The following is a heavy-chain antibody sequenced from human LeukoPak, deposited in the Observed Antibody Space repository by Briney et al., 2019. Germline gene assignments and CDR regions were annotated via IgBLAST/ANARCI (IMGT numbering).Heavy chain of an antibody. J-gene: IGHJ4*02. D-gene: IGHD4-23*01. Sequence: VASVKVSCKASGYTFTHYGINWVRQAPGQGLEWMGWISPYNGNTNYAQNLQGRVTMTTDTSTSTAYMELRSLRSDDTAVYYCAREEDGGNLSYWGQGTLVTVSS. CDR3: AREEDGGNLSY. CDR2: ISPYNGNT. V-gene: IGHV1-18*01. CDR1: GYTFTHYG.